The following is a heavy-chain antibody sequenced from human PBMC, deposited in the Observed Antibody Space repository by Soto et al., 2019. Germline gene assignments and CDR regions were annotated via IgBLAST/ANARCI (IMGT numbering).Heavy chain of an antibody. CDR2: INPNSGGT. Sequence: GASVKVSCKASGYTFTGYYMHWVRQAPGQGLEWMGWINPNSGGTNYAQKFQGWVTMTRDTSISTAYMELSRLRSDDTAVYYCARAGKTYYYDSSGYYYTGFDACDIWGQGTMVTGSS. CDR3: ARAGKTYYYDSSGYYYTGFDACDI. V-gene: IGHV1-2*04. CDR1: GYTFTGYY. J-gene: IGHJ3*02. D-gene: IGHD3-22*01.